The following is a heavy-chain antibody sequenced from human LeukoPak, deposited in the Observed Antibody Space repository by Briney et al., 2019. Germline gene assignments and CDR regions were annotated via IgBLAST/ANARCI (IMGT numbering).Heavy chain of an antibody. Sequence: ASVKVSCTVSGYTLTELSMHWVRQAPGKGLEWMGGFDPEDGETIYAQKFQGRVTMTEDTSTDTAYMELSSLRSEDTAVYYCATDLPYYGSGSYYYYYYGMDVWGQGATVTVSS. V-gene: IGHV1-24*01. CDR1: GYTLTELS. CDR3: ATDLPYYGSGSYYYYYYGMDV. D-gene: IGHD3-10*01. CDR2: FDPEDGET. J-gene: IGHJ6*02.